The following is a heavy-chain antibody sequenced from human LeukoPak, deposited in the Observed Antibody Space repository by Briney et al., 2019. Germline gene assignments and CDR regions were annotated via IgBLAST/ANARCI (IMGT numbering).Heavy chain of an antibody. J-gene: IGHJ4*02. Sequence: PSETLSLTCTVSGGSISSYYWSWIRQPAGKGLEWIGRIYTSGSTNYNASLKSRVSMSVDTSKNQFPLKLSSVTAADTAVFYCARENSGSYREFDYWGQGTLVTVS. CDR1: GGSISSYY. D-gene: IGHD1-26*01. CDR3: ARENSGSYREFDY. V-gene: IGHV4-4*07. CDR2: IYTSGST.